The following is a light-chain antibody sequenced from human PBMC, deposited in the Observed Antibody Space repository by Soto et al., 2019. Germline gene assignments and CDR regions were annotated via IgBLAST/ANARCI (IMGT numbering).Light chain of an antibody. CDR1: QTISSW. Sequence: DIQRTQSPSSLSGSVGDRVTITCRSSQTISSWLAWYQQKPWKAPKLLSYKASTLKSGVPSRFSGSGSGTEFPLTISRLQPDDFATYYCQHYNSYSGAFGQGTKVDIK. CDR2: KAS. CDR3: QHYNSYSGA. J-gene: IGKJ1*01. V-gene: IGKV1-5*03.